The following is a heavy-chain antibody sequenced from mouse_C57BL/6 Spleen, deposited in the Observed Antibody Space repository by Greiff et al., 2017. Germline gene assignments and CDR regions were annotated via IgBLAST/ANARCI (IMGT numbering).Heavy chain of an antibody. CDR2: IKHKADGYTT. CDR3: VRWGYYGNFFDY. V-gene: IGHV7-3*01. Sequence: EVQVEESGGGLVQPGGSLSLSCAASGFTFTDYYMSWVRQTPGKALEWLGFIKHKADGYTTESRASVKGRFTVSRDNAQSNLYLQMNALRAEDSATYYCVRWGYYGNFFDYWGQGTTLTVSS. J-gene: IGHJ2*01. D-gene: IGHD2-1*01. CDR1: GFTFTDYY.